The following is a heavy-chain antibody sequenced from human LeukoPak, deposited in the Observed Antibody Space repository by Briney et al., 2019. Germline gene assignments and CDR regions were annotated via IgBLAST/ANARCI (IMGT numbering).Heavy chain of an antibody. J-gene: IGHJ6*02. V-gene: IGHV1-69*13. CDR3: ARDSSGWDYYYYGMDV. CDR1: GGTFNSYA. D-gene: IGHD6-19*01. CDR2: IIPIFGTA. Sequence: GASVKVSCKASGGTFNSYAISWVRQAPGQGLEWMGGIIPIFGTANYAQKFQGRVTITADESTSTAYMELSSLRSEDTAVYYCARDSSGWDYYYYGMDVWGQGTTVTVSS.